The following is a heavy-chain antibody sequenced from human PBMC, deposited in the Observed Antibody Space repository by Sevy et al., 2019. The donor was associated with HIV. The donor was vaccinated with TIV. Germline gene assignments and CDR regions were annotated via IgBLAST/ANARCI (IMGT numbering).Heavy chain of an antibody. CDR2: ISSTSTTI. Sequence: GGSLRLSCAASGFTLSNYYMSWIRQAPGKGLEWVSYISSTSTTIHYADSVKGRFTISRDNAKNSLYLQMNSLRAEDTAVYYCARDLWFGSFWGNWFDPWGLGTLVTVSS. V-gene: IGHV3-11*04. CDR1: GFTLSNYY. D-gene: IGHD3-10*01. CDR3: ARDLWFGSFWGNWFDP. J-gene: IGHJ5*02.